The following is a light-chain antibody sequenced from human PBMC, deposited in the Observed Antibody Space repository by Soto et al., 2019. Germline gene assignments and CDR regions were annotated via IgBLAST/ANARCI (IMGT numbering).Light chain of an antibody. CDR1: STDIGSYNY. V-gene: IGLV2-14*01. J-gene: IGLJ1*01. CDR3: NSYTTTSTYA. Sequence: QSALTLPASVSGSPGQSITISCTGTSTDIGSYNYVSWYQQHPGKAPKLMIYEVSNRPSGVSNRFSGSKSGNTASLTISGLQAEDEADYYCNSYTTTSTYAFGTGTKVTVL. CDR2: EVS.